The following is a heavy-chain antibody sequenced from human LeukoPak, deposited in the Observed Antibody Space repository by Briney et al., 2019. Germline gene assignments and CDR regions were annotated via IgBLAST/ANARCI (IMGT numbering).Heavy chain of an antibody. CDR2: IYHSGST. CDR3: ARVPRPYDDSSGPPYTFDI. D-gene: IGHD3-22*01. Sequence: SETLSLTCAVSGGSISSSHWWSWVRQPPGKGLEWIGEIYHSGSTNYNPSLKSRVTISIDRSKNHFSLRLRSVTAADTALYYCARVPRPYDDSSGPPYTFDIWGQGTMVTVSS. J-gene: IGHJ3*02. V-gene: IGHV4-4*02. CDR1: GGSISSSHW.